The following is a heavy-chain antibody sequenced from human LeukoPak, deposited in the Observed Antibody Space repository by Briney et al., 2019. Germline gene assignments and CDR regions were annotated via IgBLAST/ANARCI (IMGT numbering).Heavy chain of an antibody. CDR2: IHFSGTI. CDR1: GDSISSTAYY. V-gene: IGHV4-39*01. CDR3: SRGFDHAKSGY. Sequence: PSETLSLTCTVSGDSISSTAYYWGWSRQPPGKGLEWLGMIHFSGTIYNNPSLMSRVTISVDTSKNQFSLKLTSVTAADTAVYYCSRGFDHAKSGYWGQGTLVPVPS. D-gene: IGHD1-14*01. J-gene: IGHJ4*02.